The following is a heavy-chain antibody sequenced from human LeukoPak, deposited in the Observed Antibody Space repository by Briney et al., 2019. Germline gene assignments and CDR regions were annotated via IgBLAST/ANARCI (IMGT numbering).Heavy chain of an antibody. CDR2: ISSSSSYI. CDR1: GFTFSSYS. D-gene: IGHD6-13*01. Sequence: GGSLRLSCAASGFTFSSYSMNWVRQAPGKGLEWVSSISSSSSYIYYADSVKGRFTISRENAKNSLYLQMNSLRAEDTAVYYCARGYSSSWATDYWGQGTLVTVSS. V-gene: IGHV3-21*01. CDR3: ARGYSSSWATDY. J-gene: IGHJ4*02.